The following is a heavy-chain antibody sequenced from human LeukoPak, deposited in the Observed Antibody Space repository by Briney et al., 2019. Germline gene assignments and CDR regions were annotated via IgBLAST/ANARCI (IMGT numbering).Heavy chain of an antibody. CDR2: ISYDGSNK. V-gene: IGHV3-30*07. CDR3: ARLYSSGWYPDY. CDR1: GFTFSSYT. Sequence: GGSLRLSCAASGFTFSSYTMSWVRQAPGKGLEWVAAISYDGSNKYYADSVKGRFTISRDNSKNTLYLQMNSLRAEDTAVYYCARLYSSGWYPDYWGQGTLVTVSS. D-gene: IGHD6-19*01. J-gene: IGHJ4*02.